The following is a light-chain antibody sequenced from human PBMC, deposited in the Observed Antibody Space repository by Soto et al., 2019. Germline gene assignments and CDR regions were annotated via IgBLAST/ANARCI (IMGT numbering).Light chain of an antibody. V-gene: IGKV1-8*01. CDR3: QQYFSYPLT. CDR1: QGISSH. Sequence: AIRMTQSPSSFSASTGDRVTITCRASQGISSHLAWYQVKPGKAPRLLIYTASYLESEVPSRFSGSGSATAFTLTISSLQSVEFAVYYYQQYFSYPLTFGGGTKVEIK. J-gene: IGKJ4*01. CDR2: TAS.